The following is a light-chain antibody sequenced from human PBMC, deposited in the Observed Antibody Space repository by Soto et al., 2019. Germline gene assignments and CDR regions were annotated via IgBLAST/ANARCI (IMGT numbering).Light chain of an antibody. CDR2: EVS. J-gene: IGLJ1*01. V-gene: IGLV2-14*01. Sequence: ALTQPASVSGSPGQSITISCTGTSSDIGNYDYVSWYQQHPGKAPKLLISEVSNRPSGVSYRFAGSKSGTTASLTISGLQAEDEADYYCSSYTRTSSYVFGGGTKVTVL. CDR1: SSDIGNYDY. CDR3: SSYTRTSSYV.